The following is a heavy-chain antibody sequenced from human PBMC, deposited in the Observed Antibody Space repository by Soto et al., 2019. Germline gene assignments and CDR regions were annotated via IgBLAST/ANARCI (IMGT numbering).Heavy chain of an antibody. CDR3: AKDRFVVNWFDP. V-gene: IGHV3-23*01. Sequence: RVRKTPGKGLEWVSAISGSGGSTYYADSVKGRFTISRDNSKNTLYLQMNSLRAEDTAVYYCAKDRFVVNWFDPWGQGTLVTVSS. J-gene: IGHJ5*02. D-gene: IGHD2-15*01. CDR2: ISGSGGST.